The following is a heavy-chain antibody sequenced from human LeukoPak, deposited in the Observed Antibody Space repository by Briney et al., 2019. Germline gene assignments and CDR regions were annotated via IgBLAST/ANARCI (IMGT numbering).Heavy chain of an antibody. J-gene: IGHJ1*01. CDR3: VRDRQAVRYFQY. CDR1: SDSFSSNY. CDR2: IYTTGNT. V-gene: IGHV4-4*07. Sequence: SETLSLTCTVSSDSFSSNYWSWIRQPAGRGLEWIGRIYTTGNTKYSPSFQSRVTMSVDTSKKQFSLHLSSVTAADTATYYCVRDRQAVRYFQYWGQGILVTVSS.